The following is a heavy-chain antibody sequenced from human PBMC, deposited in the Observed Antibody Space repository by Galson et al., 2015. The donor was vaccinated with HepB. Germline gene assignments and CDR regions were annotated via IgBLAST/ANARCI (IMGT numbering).Heavy chain of an antibody. J-gene: IGHJ4*02. D-gene: IGHD1-1*01. V-gene: IGHV3-11*01. CDR2: ISSTDNSI. CDR3: AVNMKRGTSDY. Sequence: GPEWVAYISSTDNSIYYTDSVKGRFTISRDNSKNTVFLQMNSLRAEDTAEYFCAVNMKRGTSDYWGQGTRVTVSS.